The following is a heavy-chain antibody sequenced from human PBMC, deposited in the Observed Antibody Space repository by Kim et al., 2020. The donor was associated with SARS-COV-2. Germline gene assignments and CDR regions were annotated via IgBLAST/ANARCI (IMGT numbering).Heavy chain of an antibody. CDR1: GFTVSSNY. V-gene: IGHV3-66*01. D-gene: IGHD3-22*01. CDR3: AGDSSGYPSYCYYDGMDV. CDR2: IYSGGST. J-gene: IGHJ6*02. Sequence: GGSLRLSCAASGFTVSSNYMSWVRQAPGKGLEWVSVIYSGGSTYYADSVKGRFTISRDNSKTTLYLQMNSLRAEDTAVYYCAGDSSGYPSYCYYDGMDVWGQGTTVTVSS.